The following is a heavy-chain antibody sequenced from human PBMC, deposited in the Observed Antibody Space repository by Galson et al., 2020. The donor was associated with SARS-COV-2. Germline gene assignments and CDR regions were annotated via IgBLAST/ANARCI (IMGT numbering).Heavy chain of an antibody. Sequence: GGSLRLSCAASGFTVSRNYVTWVRQAPGTGLECVSIIFSSGTTYFADSVKGRFTISRDNSKNTVFLQMNSLGAEDTALYYCATKYYVTPGQYGMDVWGQGTTVTVS. CDR1: GFTVSRNY. D-gene: IGHD3-10*02. V-gene: IGHV3-53*01. J-gene: IGHJ6*02. CDR3: ATKYYVTPGQYGMDV. CDR2: IFSSGTT.